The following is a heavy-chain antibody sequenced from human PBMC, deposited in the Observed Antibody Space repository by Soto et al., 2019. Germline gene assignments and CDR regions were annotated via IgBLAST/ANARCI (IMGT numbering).Heavy chain of an antibody. V-gene: IGHV1-8*01. CDR3: ARVPNLYGDYPIHSWYFDL. CDR2: MNPNSGNT. J-gene: IGHJ2*01. Sequence: QVQLVQSGAEVKKPGASVKVSCKASGYTFTSYDINWVRQATGQGLEWMGWMNPNSGNTGYAQKFQGRVTMTRNTXXSXACXELSSLRSEDTAVYYCARVPNLYGDYPIHSWYFDLWGRGTLVTVSS. D-gene: IGHD4-17*01. CDR1: GYTFTSYD.